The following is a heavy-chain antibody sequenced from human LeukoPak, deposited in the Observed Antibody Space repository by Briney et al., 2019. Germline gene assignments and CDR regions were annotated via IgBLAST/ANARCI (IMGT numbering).Heavy chain of an antibody. V-gene: IGHV1-18*01. D-gene: IGHD4-23*01. Sequence: VKVSCKASGYTFTSYGISWVRQAPGQGLEWMGWVSAYNGNTNYAQKLQGRVTMTTDTSTSTAYMELRSLRSDDTAVYYCAGALDYGGNSWYYWGQGTLVTVSS. CDR3: AGALDYGGNSWYY. J-gene: IGHJ4*02. CDR2: VSAYNGNT. CDR1: GYTFTSYG.